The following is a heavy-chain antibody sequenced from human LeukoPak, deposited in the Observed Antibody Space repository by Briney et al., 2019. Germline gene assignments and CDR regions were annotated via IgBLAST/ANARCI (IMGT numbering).Heavy chain of an antibody. Sequence: PGGSLRLSCAASGFTVSSNYMTWVRQAPGKGLEWVSVIYSGGSTDYADSVKGRFTIARDNSRNTVHLQMNSLRVEDTAMYYCARVPYGGNPIDCWGQGTLVTVSS. CDR1: GFTVSSNY. D-gene: IGHD4-23*01. CDR2: IYSGGST. V-gene: IGHV3-66*01. J-gene: IGHJ4*02. CDR3: ARVPYGGNPIDC.